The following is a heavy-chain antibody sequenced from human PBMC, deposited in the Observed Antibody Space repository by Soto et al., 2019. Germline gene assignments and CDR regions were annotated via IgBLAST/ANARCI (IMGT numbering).Heavy chain of an antibody. CDR3: AKDRYLKQLVQVVDY. V-gene: IGHV3-23*01. Sequence: GGSLRLSCAASGFTFSSYAMSWVRQAPGKGLEWVSAISGSGGSTYYADSVKGRFTISRDNSKNTLYLQMNSLRAENTAVYYCAKDRYLKQLVQVVDYWGQGTLVTVSS. J-gene: IGHJ4*02. CDR2: ISGSGGST. D-gene: IGHD6-6*01. CDR1: GFTFSSYA.